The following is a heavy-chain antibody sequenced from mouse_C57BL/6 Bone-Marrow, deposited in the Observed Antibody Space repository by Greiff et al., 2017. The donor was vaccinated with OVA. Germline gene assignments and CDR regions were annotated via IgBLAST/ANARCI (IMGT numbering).Heavy chain of an antibody. V-gene: IGHV1-64*01. J-gene: IGHJ4*01. D-gene: IGHD1-1*01. CDR2: IHPNSGST. CDR1: GYTFTSYW. CDR3: ARGLGYYYGSCYAMDY. Sequence: QVQLQQPGAELVKPGASVKVSCKASGYTFTSYWMHWVKQRPGQGLEWIGMIHPNSGSTNYNEKFKSKATLTVDKSSSTAYMQLSSLTSEDSAVYYCARGLGYYYGSCYAMDYWGQGTSVTVSS.